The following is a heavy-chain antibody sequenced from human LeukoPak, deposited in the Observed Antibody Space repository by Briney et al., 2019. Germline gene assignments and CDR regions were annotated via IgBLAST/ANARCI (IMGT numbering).Heavy chain of an antibody. Sequence: PGQTQCLPRTNIGGSISSSSYYRGGIRQPPGKGLEWIGSIYYSGSTYYNPSLKSRVTISVDTSKNQLSLKLSSVTAADTAVYYCARDPALWILGVAIMGTFDYWGQGTLVTVSS. V-gene: IGHV4-39*07. D-gene: IGHD3-3*01. CDR1: GGSISSSSYY. CDR3: ARDPALWILGVAIMGTFDY. J-gene: IGHJ4*02. CDR2: IYYSGST.